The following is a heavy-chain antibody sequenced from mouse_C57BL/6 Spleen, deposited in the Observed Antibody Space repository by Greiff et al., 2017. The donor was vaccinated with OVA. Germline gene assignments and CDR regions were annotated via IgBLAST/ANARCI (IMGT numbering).Heavy chain of an antibody. J-gene: IGHJ2*01. CDR1: GYTFTDYE. CDR2: IDPETGGT. CDR3: TRAGYYGSSYFDY. V-gene: IGHV1-15*01. Sequence: VQLQQSGAELVRPGASVTLSCKASGYTFTDYEMHWVKQTPVHGLEWIGAIDPETGGTAYNQKFKGKAILTADKSSSTAYMELRSLTSEDSAVYDCTRAGYYGSSYFDYWGQGTTLTVSS. D-gene: IGHD1-1*01.